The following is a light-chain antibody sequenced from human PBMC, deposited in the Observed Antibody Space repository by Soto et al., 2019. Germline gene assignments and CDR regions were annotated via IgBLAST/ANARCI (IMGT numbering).Light chain of an antibody. Sequence: QSALTHPRSVSGSPGQSVTISCTGTSNDVGGYNYVSWYQHHPGKAPKLIIFDVSSRPSGVPDRFSGSKSGNTAYLTISGLQAEDEADYSCCSLAGGNIFRVFGGGTKLTVL. CDR2: DVS. J-gene: IGLJ2*01. V-gene: IGLV2-11*01. CDR1: SNDVGGYNY. CDR3: CSLAGGNIFRV.